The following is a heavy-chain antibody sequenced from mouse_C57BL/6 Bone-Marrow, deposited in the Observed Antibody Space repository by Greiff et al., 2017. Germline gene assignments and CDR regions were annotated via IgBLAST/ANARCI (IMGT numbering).Heavy chain of an antibody. CDR3: AWGYSYDGAWLAY. Sequence: QVQLQQSGAELAKPGASVKLSCEASAYTFTSHWMHWVKQRPGQGLEWIGYINPSSGYTKYNQKSKDKATLTADKSSTTAYMQLSSLPYEDSAVYSCAWGYSYDGAWLAYGGQGTLVTVSA. CDR2: INPSSGYT. D-gene: IGHD2-12*01. J-gene: IGHJ3*01. V-gene: IGHV1-7*01. CDR1: AYTFTSHW.